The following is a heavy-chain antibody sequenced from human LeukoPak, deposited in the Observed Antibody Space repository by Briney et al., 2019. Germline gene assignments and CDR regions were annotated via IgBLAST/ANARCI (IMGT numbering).Heavy chain of an antibody. D-gene: IGHD6-19*01. CDR1: GGSISSSSYY. Sequence: SPSETLSLTCTVSGGSISSSSYYWGWIRQPPGKGLKWIGSIYYSGSTYYNPSLKSRVTISVDTAKNQFSLKLSSVTAADTAVYYCARDLIAVAGRGDYYYYYMDVWGKGTTVTVSS. CDR3: ARDLIAVAGRGDYYYYYMDV. CDR2: IYYSGST. J-gene: IGHJ6*03. V-gene: IGHV4-39*07.